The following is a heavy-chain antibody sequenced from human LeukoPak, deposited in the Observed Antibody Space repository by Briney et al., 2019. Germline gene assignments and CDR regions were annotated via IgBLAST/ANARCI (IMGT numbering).Heavy chain of an antibody. D-gene: IGHD1-26*01. V-gene: IGHV1-3*01. Sequence: GASVKVSCKASGYTFTSYAIHWVRQAPGQRLEWMGWINAGYGNTKYSQTFQGRVTITRDTSANTAYMDLSSLRSEDTAVYYCARHYSENSGWFDPWGQGTLVTVSS. J-gene: IGHJ5*02. CDR1: GYTFTSYA. CDR2: INAGYGNT. CDR3: ARHYSENSGWFDP.